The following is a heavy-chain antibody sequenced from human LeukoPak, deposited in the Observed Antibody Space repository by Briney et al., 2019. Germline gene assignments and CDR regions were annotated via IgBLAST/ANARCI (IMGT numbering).Heavy chain of an antibody. CDR2: VYPGDSDT. Sequence: GESLKISCKGSGYTFTNYWIHWVRQMPGKGLEWMGNVYPGDSDTRYSPSFQGQVTISADKSITTTYLQWNSLKASDTAIYYCARQLDYGGFGAFGIWGQGTMVTVST. CDR3: ARQLDYGGFGAFGI. V-gene: IGHV5-51*01. J-gene: IGHJ3*02. D-gene: IGHD4-23*01. CDR1: GYTFTNYW.